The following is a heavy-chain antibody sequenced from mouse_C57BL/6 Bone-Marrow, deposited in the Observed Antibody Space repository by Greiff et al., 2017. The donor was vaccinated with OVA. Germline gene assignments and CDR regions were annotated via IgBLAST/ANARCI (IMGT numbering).Heavy chain of an antibody. CDR2: IDPSDSYT. Sequence: QVQLQQPGAELVRPGTSVKLSCKASGYTFTSYWMHWVKQRPGQGLEWIGVIDPSDSYTNYNQKFKGKATLTVDTSSSTAYMQLCSLTSEDCAVYYCARSRVYYDYVSWYFDVWGTGTTVTVSS. CDR1: GYTFTSYW. CDR3: ARSRVYYDYVSWYFDV. J-gene: IGHJ1*03. D-gene: IGHD2-4*01. V-gene: IGHV1-59*01.